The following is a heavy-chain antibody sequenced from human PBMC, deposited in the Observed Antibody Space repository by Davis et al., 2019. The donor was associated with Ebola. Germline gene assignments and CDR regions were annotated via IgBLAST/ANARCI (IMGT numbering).Heavy chain of an antibody. V-gene: IGHV1-69*06. D-gene: IGHD3-3*01. CDR1: GGSFSSYA. CDR2: IIPMFATA. CDR3: ARGADDFWSGGTYRYYDLDV. Sequence: AASVKVPCKSSGGSFSSYAISWVRQAPGQGLEWMGGIIPMFATASYAQKFQGRVTITADKSTSTAYMEVSSLRSEDTAVYYCARGADDFWSGGTYRYYDLDVWGLGTMVTVSS. J-gene: IGHJ6*02.